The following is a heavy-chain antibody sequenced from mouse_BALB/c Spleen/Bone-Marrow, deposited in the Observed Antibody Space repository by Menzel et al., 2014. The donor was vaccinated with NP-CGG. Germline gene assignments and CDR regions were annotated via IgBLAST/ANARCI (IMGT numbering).Heavy chain of an antibody. D-gene: IGHD2-1*01. CDR3: ASPSDGNPFAY. Sequence: QVQLQQSGPQLVRPGASVTISCKASGYSFTSYWMHWVKQRPGQGLEWIGMIDPSDSETRLNQKFKDKATLTVDKSSSTAYMQLSSPTSEDSAVYYCASPSDGNPFAYWGQGTLVTVSA. J-gene: IGHJ3*01. CDR2: IDPSDSET. CDR1: GYSFTSYW. V-gene: IGHV1S126*01.